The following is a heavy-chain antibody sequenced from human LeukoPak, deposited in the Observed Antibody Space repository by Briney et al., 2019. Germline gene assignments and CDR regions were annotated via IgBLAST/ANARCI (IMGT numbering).Heavy chain of an antibody. J-gene: IGHJ4*02. V-gene: IGHV1-8*01. Sequence: ASVKVSCKASGYTFTSYDINWVRQATGQGLEWMGWMNPNSGNTGYAQKFQGRVTMTRNTSISTAYMELSSLRSEDTAVYYCARGGDYYGSGSYYKIDYWGQGALVTVSS. D-gene: IGHD3-10*01. CDR3: ARGGDYYGSGSYYKIDY. CDR2: MNPNSGNT. CDR1: GYTFTSYD.